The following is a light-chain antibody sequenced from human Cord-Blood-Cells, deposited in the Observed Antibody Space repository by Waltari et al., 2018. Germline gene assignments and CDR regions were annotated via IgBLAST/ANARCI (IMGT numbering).Light chain of an antibody. CDR1: QSISSY. Sequence: DIQMTQSPSSLSASVGDRVTITCRASQSISSYLNWYQRKPGKAPKLLIYAASSLQSGVPSRFSGSGSGTDFTLTISSLQPEDVATYYCQQSYSTPPYTLGQGTKLEIK. CDR2: AAS. CDR3: QQSYSTPPYT. V-gene: IGKV1-39*01. J-gene: IGKJ2*01.